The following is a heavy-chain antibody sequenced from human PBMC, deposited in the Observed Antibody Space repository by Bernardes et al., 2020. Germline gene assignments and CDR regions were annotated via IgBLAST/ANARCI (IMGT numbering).Heavy chain of an antibody. CDR2: ISAYNGNT. J-gene: IGHJ5*02. V-gene: IGHV1-18*01. Sequence: ASVKVSCKASGYTFTSYGISWVRQAPGQGLEWMGCISAYNGNTNYAQKLQGRVTMTTDTSTSTAYMELRSLRSDDTAVYYCARDIRIGGSYYDFWSGYYLGWFDPWGQGTLVTVSS. CDR3: ARDIRIGGSYYDFWSGYYLGWFDP. D-gene: IGHD3-3*01. CDR1: GYTFTSYG.